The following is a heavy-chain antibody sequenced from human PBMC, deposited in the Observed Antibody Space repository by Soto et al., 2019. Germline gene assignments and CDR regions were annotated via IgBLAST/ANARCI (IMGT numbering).Heavy chain of an antibody. J-gene: IGHJ5*02. D-gene: IGHD6-13*01. CDR1: GGSISSGGYY. CDR3: ARAAHYSSPFRWFDP. Sequence: SETLSLTCTVSGGSISSGGYYWSWIRQHPGKGLEWIGYIYYSGSTYYNPSLKSRVTISVDTSKNQFSLKLSSVTAADTAVYYCARAAHYSSPFRWFDPWGQGTLVTAPQ. V-gene: IGHV4-31*03. CDR2: IYYSGST.